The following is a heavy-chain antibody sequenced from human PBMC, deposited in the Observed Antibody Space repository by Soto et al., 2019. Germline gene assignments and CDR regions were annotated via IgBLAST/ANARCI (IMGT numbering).Heavy chain of an antibody. CDR2: IYYSGST. J-gene: IGHJ4*02. CDR3: ARMGILDSSGYPEIDY. D-gene: IGHD3-22*01. Sequence: QVQLQESGPGLVKPSQTLSLTCTVSGGSISSGGYYWSRIRQHPGKGLEWIGYIYYSGSTYYHPSLKSRVTISVDTSKSQFSLKLSSVTAADTAVYYCARMGILDSSGYPEIDYWGQGTLVTVSS. CDR1: GGSISSGGYY. V-gene: IGHV4-31*03.